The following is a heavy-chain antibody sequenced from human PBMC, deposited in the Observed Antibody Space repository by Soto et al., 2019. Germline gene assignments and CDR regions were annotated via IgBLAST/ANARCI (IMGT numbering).Heavy chain of an antibody. Sequence: QVQLVESGGGVVQPGRSLRLSCAASGFTFSSYGMHWVRRAPGKGLEWVAVISYDGSNKYYADSVKGRFTISRDNSKNTLYLQMNSLRAEDTAVYYCAKPGGQRDYFDYWGQGTLVTVSS. CDR2: ISYDGSNK. J-gene: IGHJ4*02. CDR3: AKPGGQRDYFDY. CDR1: GFTFSSYG. D-gene: IGHD3-10*01. V-gene: IGHV3-30*18.